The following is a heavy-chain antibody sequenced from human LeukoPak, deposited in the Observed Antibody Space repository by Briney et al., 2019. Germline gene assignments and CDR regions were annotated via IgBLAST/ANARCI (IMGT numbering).Heavy chain of an antibody. Sequence: PGGSLRLSCAASGFTFSSYGMHWVRQAPGKGLEWVAVIWYDGSNKYYADSVKGRFTISRDNAKNSLYLQMNSLRAEDTAVYYCARSKGGAFDIWGQGTMVTVSS. CDR1: GFTFSSYG. J-gene: IGHJ3*02. V-gene: IGHV3-33*01. D-gene: IGHD1-26*01. CDR2: IWYDGSNK. CDR3: ARSKGGAFDI.